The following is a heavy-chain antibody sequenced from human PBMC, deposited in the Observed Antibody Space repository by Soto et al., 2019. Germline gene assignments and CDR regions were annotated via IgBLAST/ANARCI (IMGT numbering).Heavy chain of an antibody. CDR2: INPNSGGT. Sequence: RASVKVSCKASGYTFTGYYMHWVRQAPGQGLEWMGWINPNSGGTNYAQKFQGWVTMTRDTSISTAYMELSRLRSDDTAVYYCARGWGLLWFGELLYSRAYYYGMDVWGQGTTVTVSS. V-gene: IGHV1-2*04. CDR3: ARGWGLLWFGELLYSRAYYYGMDV. CDR1: GYTFTGYY. D-gene: IGHD3-10*01. J-gene: IGHJ6*02.